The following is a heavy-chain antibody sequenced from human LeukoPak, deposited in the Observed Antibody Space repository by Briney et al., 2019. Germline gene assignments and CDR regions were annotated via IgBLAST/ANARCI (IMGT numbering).Heavy chain of an antibody. J-gene: IGHJ6*03. V-gene: IGHV4-39*01. D-gene: IGHD2-8*01. CDR3: ARHKYGRGYYYYMDV. Sequence: SETLSLTCTVSGVAIDTDTYFWGWIRRPPGKGLEWIGSMYYGGRTYLSPSLKTRVTISVDTSKNLFSLKLTSVTAADTAVYYCARHKYGRGYYYYMDVWGKGTTVSVSS. CDR1: GVAIDTDTYF. CDR2: MYYGGRT.